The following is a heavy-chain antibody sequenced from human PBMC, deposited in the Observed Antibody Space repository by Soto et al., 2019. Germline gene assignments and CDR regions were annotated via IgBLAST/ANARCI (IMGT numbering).Heavy chain of an antibody. CDR3: ARGVVGATESDY. J-gene: IGHJ4*02. D-gene: IGHD1-26*01. CDR1: GGSISSYY. CDR2: IYHSGST. Sequence: QVPLQESGPGLVKPSETLSLTCTVSGGSISSYYWSWIRQPPGKGLEWIGYIYHSGSTNYNPSLKSRVTISVDTSKNQSSLKLSSVTAADTAVYYCARGVVGATESDYWGQGTLVTVSS. V-gene: IGHV4-59*01.